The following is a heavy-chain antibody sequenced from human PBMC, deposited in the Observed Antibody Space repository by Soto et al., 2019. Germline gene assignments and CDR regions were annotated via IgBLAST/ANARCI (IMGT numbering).Heavy chain of an antibody. CDR3: ARDLDSRTEAYYDILTGYRGY. CDR2: ISSSSSYI. D-gene: IGHD3-9*01. J-gene: IGHJ4*02. V-gene: IGHV3-21*01. Sequence: GWSLRLSCAASGFTFSSYSMNWVRQAPGKGLEWVSSISSSSSYIYYADSVKGRFTISRDNAKNSLYLQMNSLRAEDTAVYYCARDLDSRTEAYYDILTGYRGYWGQGTRVTVSS. CDR1: GFTFSSYS.